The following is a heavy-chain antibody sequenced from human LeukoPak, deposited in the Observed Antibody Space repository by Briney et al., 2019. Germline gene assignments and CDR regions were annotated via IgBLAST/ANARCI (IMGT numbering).Heavy chain of an antibody. CDR3: ARVRQDYDFWSGYTYFDY. J-gene: IGHJ4*02. V-gene: IGHV4-39*01. CDR1: GGSIRSSYYY. D-gene: IGHD3-3*01. CDR2: IYDSGST. Sequence: SETLSLTCTVSGGSIRSSYYYWGWIRQPPGKGLEWIGSIYDSGSTYYNPSLKSRVTISVDTSKNQFSLKLNSVTAADTAVYYCARVRQDYDFWSGYTYFDYWGQGTLVTVSS.